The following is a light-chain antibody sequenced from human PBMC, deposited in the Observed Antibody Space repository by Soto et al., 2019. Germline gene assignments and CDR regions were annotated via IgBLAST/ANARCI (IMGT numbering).Light chain of an antibody. CDR1: QSVYSD. CDR3: QQRSNWPST. Sequence: EIVLTQSPATLSLSPGERATRSCRASQSVYSDLAWFQQKPGQAPRLLIYDASNRATGIPARFSGSGSGTDFTLTIISLEPEDFAVYYCQQRSNWPSTFGQGTRLEIK. J-gene: IGKJ5*01. V-gene: IGKV3-11*01. CDR2: DAS.